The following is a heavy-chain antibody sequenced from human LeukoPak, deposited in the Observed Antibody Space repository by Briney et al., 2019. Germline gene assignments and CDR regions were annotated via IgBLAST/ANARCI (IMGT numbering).Heavy chain of an antibody. CDR1: GGSISSSSYY. CDR3: VGYSSGWFDY. Sequence: SETLFLTCTVSGGSISSSSYYWGWIRQPPGKGLEWIGSIYYSGSTYYNPSLKSRVTISVDTSKNQFSLKLSSVTAADTAVYYCVGYSSGWFDYWGQGTLVTVSS. CDR2: IYYSGST. J-gene: IGHJ4*02. D-gene: IGHD6-19*01. V-gene: IGHV4-39*01.